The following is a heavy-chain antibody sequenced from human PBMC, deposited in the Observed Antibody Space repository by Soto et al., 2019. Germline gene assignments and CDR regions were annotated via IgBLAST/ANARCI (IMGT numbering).Heavy chain of an antibody. V-gene: IGHV1-69*01. D-gene: IGHD2-8*01. CDR1: GDVFRSYG. CDR2: IIPISGTT. CDR3: ARVRCFNGLCHTADYGMDV. J-gene: IGHJ6*02. Sequence: QVQLVQSGAEVKKSGSSVKVSCKASGDVFRSYGINWVRQAPGQGLEWMGGIIPISGTTNYAQKFQGRVAITADESTDTVYMELSRLRSEDTAVYFCARVRCFNGLCHTADYGMDVWGQGTTVTVSS.